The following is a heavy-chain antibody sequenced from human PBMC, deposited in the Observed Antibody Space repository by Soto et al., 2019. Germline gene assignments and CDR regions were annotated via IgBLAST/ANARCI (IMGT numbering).Heavy chain of an antibody. J-gene: IGHJ3*02. V-gene: IGHV3-30*18. CDR2: ISYDGSNK. Sequence: QVQLVESGGGVVQPGRSLRLSCAASGFTFSSYGMHWVRQAPGKGLEWVAVISYDGSNKYYADSVKGRFTISRDNSKNTLYLQMNSLRAEDTAVYYCAKDHRPYRHDAFDIWGQGTMVTVSS. CDR3: AKDHRPYRHDAFDI. D-gene: IGHD2-2*02. CDR1: GFTFSSYG.